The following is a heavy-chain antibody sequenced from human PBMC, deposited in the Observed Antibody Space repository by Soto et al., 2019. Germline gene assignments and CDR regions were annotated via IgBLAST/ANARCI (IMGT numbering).Heavy chain of an antibody. V-gene: IGHV1-24*01. CDR2: FDPEDGET. CDR1: GYTLTELS. J-gene: IGHJ5*01. Sequence: ASVKVSCKVSGYTLTELSMHWVRQAPGKGLEWMGGFDPEDGETIYAQKFQGRVTMTEDTSTDTAYMELSSPRSEDTAVYYCATITTYYYDTRQFDSWGQGTLVTVSS. CDR3: ATITTYYYDTRQFDS. D-gene: IGHD3-22*01.